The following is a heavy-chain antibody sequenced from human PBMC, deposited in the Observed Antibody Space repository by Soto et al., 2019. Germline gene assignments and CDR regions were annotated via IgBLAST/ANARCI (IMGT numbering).Heavy chain of an antibody. CDR2: IIPILGIA. V-gene: IGHV1-69*02. J-gene: IGHJ3*02. Sequence: ASVKVSCKASGGTFSSYTISWVRQAPGQGLEWMGMIIPILGIANYAQKFQGRVTITADKSTSTAYMELSSLRSEDTAVYYCARAGKTSENDAFDIWGQGTMVTVSS. D-gene: IGHD1-26*01. CDR3: ARAGKTSENDAFDI. CDR1: GGTFSSYT.